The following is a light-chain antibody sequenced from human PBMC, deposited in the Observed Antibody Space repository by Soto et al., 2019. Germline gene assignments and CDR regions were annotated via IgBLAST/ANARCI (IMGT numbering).Light chain of an antibody. Sequence: SYELTQPPSVSVAPGKTARITRGGNNIGSKSVHWYQQKPGQAPVLVIYYDSDRPSGIPERFSGSNSGNTATLTISRVEAGDEADYYCQVWDSSSDHPRVVFGGGTKLTVL. CDR3: QVWDSSSDHPRVV. V-gene: IGLV3-21*04. J-gene: IGLJ2*01. CDR2: YDS. CDR1: NIGSKS.